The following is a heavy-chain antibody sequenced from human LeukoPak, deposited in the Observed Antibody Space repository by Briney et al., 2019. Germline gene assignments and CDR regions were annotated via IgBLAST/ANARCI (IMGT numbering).Heavy chain of an antibody. D-gene: IGHD6-13*01. Sequence: GGSLRLSCAASGFTFRSYWMSWVRQAPGKGLEWVAHIKHDGSEKYYVDSVKGRFTISRDNAKNSLYLQMNSLRAEDTALYYCARGSAAAGFDYWGQGTLVTVSS. CDR1: GFTFRSYW. V-gene: IGHV3-7*03. J-gene: IGHJ4*02. CDR2: IKHDGSEK. CDR3: ARGSAAAGFDY.